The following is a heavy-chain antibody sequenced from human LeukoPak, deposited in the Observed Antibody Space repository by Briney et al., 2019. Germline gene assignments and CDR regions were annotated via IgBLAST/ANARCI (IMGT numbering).Heavy chain of an antibody. CDR3: ARNYYDSSGYYYEGNWFDP. D-gene: IGHD3-22*01. CDR2: IIPIFGTA. J-gene: IGHJ5*02. V-gene: IGHV1-69*01. CDR1: GGTFSSYA. Sequence: ASVKVSCKASGGTFSSYAISWVRQAPGQGLEWMGGIIPIFGTANYAQKFQGRVTITADESTSTAYMELSSLRSEDTAVYYCARNYYDSSGYYYEGNWFDPWGQGTLVTVSS.